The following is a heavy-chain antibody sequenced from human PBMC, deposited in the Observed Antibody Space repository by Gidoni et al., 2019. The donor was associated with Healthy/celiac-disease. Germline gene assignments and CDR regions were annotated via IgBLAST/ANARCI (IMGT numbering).Heavy chain of an antibody. D-gene: IGHD3-3*01. CDR1: GFTFGRYA. CDR2: ISGSGGST. V-gene: IGHV3-23*01. J-gene: IGHJ4*02. Sequence: EVPLLESGGGLVQPGGAMRLSCAASGFTFGRYAMSWVRQAPGKGLEWGSAISGSGGSTYYADSVKGRFTISRDNSKNTLYLQMNSLRAEDTAVYYCAKVVYYDFWSVYWDFWGQGTLVTVSS. CDR3: AKVVYYDFWSVYWDF.